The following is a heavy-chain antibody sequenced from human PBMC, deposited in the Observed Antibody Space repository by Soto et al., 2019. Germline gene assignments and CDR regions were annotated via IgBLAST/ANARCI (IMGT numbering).Heavy chain of an antibody. CDR3: AKLPWPPQWLDDY. V-gene: IGHV3-30*18. CDR2: ISYDGSNK. D-gene: IGHD6-19*01. J-gene: IGHJ4*02. CDR1: GFTFSSYG. Sequence: QVQLVESGGGVVQPGRSLRLSCAASGFTFSSYGMHWVRQAPGKGLEWVAVISYDGSNKYYADSVKGRFIISRDNPKNTLYLQMNSLRAEDTAVYYCAKLPWPPQWLDDYWGQGTLVAVSS.